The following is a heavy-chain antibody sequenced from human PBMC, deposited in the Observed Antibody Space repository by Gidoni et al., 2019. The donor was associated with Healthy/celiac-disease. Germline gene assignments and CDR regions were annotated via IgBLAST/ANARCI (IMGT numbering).Heavy chain of an antibody. Sequence: EVQLVESGGGLVQPGRSLRLSCAASGFTFDDYAMHWVRQAPGKGLEWVSGISWNSGSIGYADSVKGRFTISRDNAKNSLYLQMNSLRAEDTALYYCAKDLLPGYSYGYSFDYWGQGTLVTVSS. D-gene: IGHD5-18*01. V-gene: IGHV3-9*01. CDR3: AKDLLPGYSYGYSFDY. CDR1: GFTFDDYA. CDR2: ISWNSGSI. J-gene: IGHJ4*02.